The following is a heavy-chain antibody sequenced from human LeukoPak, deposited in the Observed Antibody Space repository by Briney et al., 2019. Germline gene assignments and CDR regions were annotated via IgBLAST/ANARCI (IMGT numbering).Heavy chain of an antibody. CDR2: IYCSGST. D-gene: IGHD4-17*01. CDR1: GGSISSYY. CDR3: ARTSTVTPPFYYYYYMDV. V-gene: IGHV4-59*01. Sequence: SETLSLTCTVSGGSISSYYWSWIRQPPGKGLEWIGYIYCSGSTNYNPSLKSRVTISVDTSKNQFSLKLSSVTAADTAVYYCARTSTVTPPFYYYYYMDVWGKGTTVTISS. J-gene: IGHJ6*03.